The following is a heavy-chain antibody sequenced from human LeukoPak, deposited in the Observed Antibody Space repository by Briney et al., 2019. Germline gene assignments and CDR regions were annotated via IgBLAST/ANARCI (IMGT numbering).Heavy chain of an antibody. D-gene: IGHD6-6*01. CDR2: ISSSSSYI. CDR3: ARGQVSSSSTIAY. CDR1: GFTFSSYS. Sequence: GGSLRLSCAASGFTFSSYSMNWVRQAPGKGLEWVSSISSSSSYIYYADSVKGRFTISRDNAKNSLYLQMNSLRAEDTAVYYCARGQVSSSSTIAYWGQGTLVTVSS. J-gene: IGHJ4*02. V-gene: IGHV3-21*01.